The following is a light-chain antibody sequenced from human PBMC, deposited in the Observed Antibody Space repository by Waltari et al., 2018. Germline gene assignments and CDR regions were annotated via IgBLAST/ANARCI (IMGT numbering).Light chain of an antibody. J-gene: IGKJ4*01. CDR3: LQDYIFPLT. Sequence: TCRASEDIRNDLGWYQQKPGKAPRVLIFAASTLQSGVPSRFSGSGSGTDFTLTISSLQPEDFATYFCLQDYIFPLTFGGGTTVEI. CDR2: AAS. CDR1: EDIRND. V-gene: IGKV1-6*01.